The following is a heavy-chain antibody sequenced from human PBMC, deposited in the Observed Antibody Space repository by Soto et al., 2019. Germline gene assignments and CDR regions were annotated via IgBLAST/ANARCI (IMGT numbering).Heavy chain of an antibody. CDR1: GFTVSSNY. CDR2: IYSGGST. CDR3: AXGRDSGSYPHYYYGMDV. Sequence: PGGSLRLSCAASGFTVSSNYISWVRQAPGQGLEWVSVIYSGGSTYYADSVKGRFTISRDNSKNTLYLQMNSLRAEDTAVYYCAXGRDSGSYPHYYYGMDVWGQGTTVTVSS. V-gene: IGHV3-53*01. J-gene: IGHJ6*02. D-gene: IGHD3-10*01.